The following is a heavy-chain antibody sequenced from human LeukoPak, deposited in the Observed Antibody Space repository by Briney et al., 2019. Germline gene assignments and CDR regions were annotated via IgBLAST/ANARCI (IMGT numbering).Heavy chain of an antibody. D-gene: IGHD3-10*01. V-gene: IGHV3-23*01. J-gene: IGHJ4*02. Sequence: GGSLRLSCAASGFTFSSYAMNWVRQAPGKGLEWVSAISGSGGATYYADSVKGRFTMSRDNSKNTLYLQMNSLRAEDTAVYYCAKGAYYHGSGRYFHYWGQGTLVTVSS. CDR3: AKGAYYHGSGRYFHY. CDR2: ISGSGGAT. CDR1: GFTFSSYA.